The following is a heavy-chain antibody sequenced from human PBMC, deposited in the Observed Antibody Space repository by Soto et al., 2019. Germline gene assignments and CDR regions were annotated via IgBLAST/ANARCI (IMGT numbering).Heavy chain of an antibody. D-gene: IGHD2-15*01. J-gene: IGHJ6*03. CDR3: ARDPGYCSGGSCYTYYYYMDV. CDR1: GDSVSSNSAA. V-gene: IGHV6-1*01. Sequence: PSQTLSLTCAISGDSVSSNSAAWNCIRQSPSRGLEWLGRTYYRSKWYNDYAVSVKSRITINPDTSKNQFSLQLNSVTPEDTAVYYCARDPGYCSGGSCYTYYYYMDVWGKGTTVTVS. CDR2: TYYRSKWYN.